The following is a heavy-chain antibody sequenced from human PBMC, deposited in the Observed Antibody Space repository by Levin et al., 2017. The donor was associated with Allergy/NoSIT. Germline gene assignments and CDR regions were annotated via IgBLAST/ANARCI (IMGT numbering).Heavy chain of an antibody. V-gene: IGHV3-9*01. CDR1: GFTFDDYA. CDR2: ISWNSGSI. CDR3: AKDIRPYCSGGSCFSGIDY. J-gene: IGHJ4*02. D-gene: IGHD2-15*01. Sequence: GGSLRLSCAASGFTFDDYAMHWVRQAPGMGLEWVSGISWNSGSIAYADSVKGRFTISRDNAKNSLYLQMNSLRVEDTALYYCAKDIRPYCSGGSCFSGIDYWGQGTLVTVSS.